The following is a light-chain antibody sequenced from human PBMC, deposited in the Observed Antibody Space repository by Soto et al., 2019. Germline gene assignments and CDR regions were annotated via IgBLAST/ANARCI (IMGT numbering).Light chain of an antibody. CDR2: DVS. CDR1: SNDVGGYDF. J-gene: IGLJ1*01. CDR3: SSYASSSTLDV. Sequence: QSALTQPASVSGSPGQSITISCTGTSNDVGGYDFVSWYQQHPGKAPKLMIYDVSNRPSGVSIRFSASKSDNTASLTISGLQAEDDADYYCSSYASSSTLDVFGSGTKLTVL. V-gene: IGLV2-14*01.